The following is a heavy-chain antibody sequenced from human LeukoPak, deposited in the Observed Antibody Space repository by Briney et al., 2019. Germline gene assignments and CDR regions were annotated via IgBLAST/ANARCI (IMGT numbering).Heavy chain of an antibody. CDR3: ARGREYSSGYYDY. CDR2: INHSGST. D-gene: IGHD3-22*01. CDR1: GGSFGGYY. J-gene: IGHJ4*02. V-gene: IGHV4-34*01. Sequence: SETLSLTCAVYGGSFGGYYWSWIRQPPGKGLEWIGEINHSGSTNYNPSLKSRVTISVDTSKNQFSLKLSSVTAADTAVYYCARGREYSSGYYDYWGQGTPVTVSS.